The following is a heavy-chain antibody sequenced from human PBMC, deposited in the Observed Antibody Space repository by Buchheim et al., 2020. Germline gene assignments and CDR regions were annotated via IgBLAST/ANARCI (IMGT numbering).Heavy chain of an antibody. J-gene: IGHJ4*02. V-gene: IGHV3-33*08. D-gene: IGHD4-23*01. CDR3: ARSGVTTVVISTLFDY. CDR1: GFMFNTYG. CDR2: IWHDGSIK. Sequence: QVQLVESGGGVVQPGGSLRLSCAASGFMFNTYGMNWVRQAPGKGLEWVALIWHDGSIKYYGDSVKGRFTISRDNSKNTVFLQMNSLRAEDTAVYYCARSGVTTVVISTLFDYWGQGTL.